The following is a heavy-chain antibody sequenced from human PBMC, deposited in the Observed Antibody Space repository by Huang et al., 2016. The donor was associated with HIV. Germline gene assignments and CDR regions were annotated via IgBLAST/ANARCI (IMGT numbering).Heavy chain of an antibody. CDR2: IGGNSGDI. Sequence: VQLVESGGDLVQPGWSRRLSCAASGFAFSQYAVPWVRQSPGKGLEWVSGIGGNSGDIAYAATVRGRFVISRDNAKKSLYLKMNGLRLEDTALYFCVIMDDYFDYWGQGVLVGVSS. V-gene: IGHV3-9*01. J-gene: IGHJ4*02. CDR3: VIMDDYFDY. CDR1: GFAFSQYA. D-gene: IGHD2-8*01.